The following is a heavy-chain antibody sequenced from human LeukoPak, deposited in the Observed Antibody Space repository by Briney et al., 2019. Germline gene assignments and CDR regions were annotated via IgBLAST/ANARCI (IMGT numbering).Heavy chain of an antibody. CDR2: IIPIFGTA. CDR1: GGTFSSYA. J-gene: IGHJ4*02. V-gene: IGHV1-69*05. CDR3: ARDLSGERPGGPFDY. D-gene: IGHD3-16*01. Sequence: SVKVSCKASGGTFSSYAISWVRQAPGQGLEWMGGIIPIFGTANYAQKFQGRVTITTDESTSTAYMELSSLRSEDTAVYYCARDLSGERPGGPFDYWGQGTLVTVSS.